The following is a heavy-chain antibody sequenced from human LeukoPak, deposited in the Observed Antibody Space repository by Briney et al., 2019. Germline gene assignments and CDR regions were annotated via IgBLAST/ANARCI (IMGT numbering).Heavy chain of an antibody. D-gene: IGHD2-21*02. J-gene: IGHJ4*02. CDR3: VREDTPATANY. CDR2: ISGGGDIT. Sequence: GGSLRLSCAASGFNFANHAMSWVRQTAGKGLEWVSAISGGGDITYYADSVKGRFTISRDNSKDTRFLQMHSLRPGDTAVYYCVREDTPATANYWGQGTLGTISS. CDR1: GFNFANHA. V-gene: IGHV3-23*01.